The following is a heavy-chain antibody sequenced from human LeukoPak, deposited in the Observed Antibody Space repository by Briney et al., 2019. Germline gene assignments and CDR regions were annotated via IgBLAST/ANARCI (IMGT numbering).Heavy chain of an antibody. J-gene: IGHJ4*02. V-gene: IGHV3-53*01. Sequence: GGSLRLSCAASGFTLRSNSMSWVRQAPGKGLEWVSVIYSGGDTYYADSVKGRFTISRDNSKNTMYLQMNSLRAEDTAVYYCARGGPPGYDPFDYWGQGTPFTVSS. CDR3: ARGGPPGYDPFDY. CDR1: GFTLRSNS. CDR2: IYSGGDT. D-gene: IGHD5-12*01.